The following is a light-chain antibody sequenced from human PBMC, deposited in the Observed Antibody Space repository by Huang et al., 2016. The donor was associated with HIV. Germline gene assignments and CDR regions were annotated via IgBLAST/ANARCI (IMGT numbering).Light chain of an antibody. CDR2: GAS. V-gene: IGKV3-15*01. J-gene: IGKJ2*01. CDR1: QSVGSN. Sequence: EIVMTLSPATLSVSPGERATLSCRASQSVGSNLAWYQQKPGQAPRLLIYGASTRATGIRARFSGSGSGTEFTLTISSLQSEDFAVYYCQQYNNWPPYTFGQGTKLEIK. CDR3: QQYNNWPPYT.